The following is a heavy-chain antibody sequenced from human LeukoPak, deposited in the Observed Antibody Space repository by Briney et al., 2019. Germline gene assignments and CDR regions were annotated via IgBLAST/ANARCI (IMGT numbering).Heavy chain of an antibody. D-gene: IGHD3-3*01. CDR2: IYTSGST. V-gene: IGHV4-61*02. CDR1: GGSISSGSYY. Sequence: SETLSLTCTVSGGSISSGSYYWRWLRQPAGKGLEWIGRIYTSGSTNYNPSLKSRVTISVDTSKNQFSLKLSSVTAADTAVYYCARKYDFGSGYYHWGQGTLVTVSS. J-gene: IGHJ5*02. CDR3: ARKYDFGSGYYH.